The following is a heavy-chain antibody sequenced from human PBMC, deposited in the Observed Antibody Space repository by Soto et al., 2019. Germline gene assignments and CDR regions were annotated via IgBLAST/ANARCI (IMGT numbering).Heavy chain of an antibody. J-gene: IGHJ4*02. D-gene: IGHD3-3*01. CDR1: CCPLFSYA. CDR3: AKDYSLGYDFWRGYQTSEPRNLDY. V-gene: IGHV3-9*01. Sequence: ISLAAFCCPLFSYATRLVPQGPGEGVEWGSGISWNSGSIGYADSVKGRFTISRDNAKNSLYLQMNSLRAEDTALYYCAKDYSLGYDFWRGYQTSEPRNLDYRAQRTPVTVSS. CDR2: ISWNSGSI.